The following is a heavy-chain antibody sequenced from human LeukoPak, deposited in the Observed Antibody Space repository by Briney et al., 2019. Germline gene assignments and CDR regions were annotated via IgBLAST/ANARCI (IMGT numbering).Heavy chain of an antibody. J-gene: IGHJ4*02. Sequence: GGSLRLSCAASGFTFDDYAMHWVRQAPGKGLEWVSGISWNSGSIGYADSVKGRFTISRDNAKNSLYLQMNSLRAEDTALYYCAKDSSLTNYFDYWGQGTLVTVSS. CDR1: GFTFDDYA. CDR3: AKDSSLTNYFDY. V-gene: IGHV3-9*01. CDR2: ISWNSGSI. D-gene: IGHD2-15*01.